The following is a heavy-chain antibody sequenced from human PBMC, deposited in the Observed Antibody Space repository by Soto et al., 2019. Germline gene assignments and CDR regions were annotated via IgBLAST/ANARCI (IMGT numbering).Heavy chain of an antibody. Sequence: QVQLQQWGAGLLKPSETLSLTCAVSGGSFSAYYWTWIRQLPGRGLEWIGEIDHSGSTNYNPSLEGRVTMSIDTAKNRFSLNVTSVTAADTAVYYCVRGLRYSGMDVWGQGTTVTVS. CDR3: VRGLRYSGMDV. CDR2: IDHSGST. J-gene: IGHJ6*02. V-gene: IGHV4-34*01. D-gene: IGHD2-15*01. CDR1: GGSFSAYY.